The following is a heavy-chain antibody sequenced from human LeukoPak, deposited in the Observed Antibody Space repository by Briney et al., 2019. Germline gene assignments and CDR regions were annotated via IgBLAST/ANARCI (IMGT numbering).Heavy chain of an antibody. D-gene: IGHD1-26*01. CDR2: INWNGGST. CDR1: GFTFDDYG. CDR3: ARHGGRGSYYVAQRGPFDY. Sequence: GGSLRLSCAASGFTFDDYGMSWVRQAPGKGLEWVSGINWNGGSTGYADSVKGRFTISRDNAKNSLYLQMNSLRAEDTALYYCARHGGRGSYYVAQRGPFDYWGQGTLVTVSS. J-gene: IGHJ4*02. V-gene: IGHV3-20*04.